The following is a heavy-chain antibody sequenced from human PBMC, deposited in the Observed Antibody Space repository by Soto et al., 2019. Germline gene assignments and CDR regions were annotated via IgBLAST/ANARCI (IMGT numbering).Heavy chain of an antibody. J-gene: IGHJ6*02. CDR3: ARELPQRQGRNMDV. Sequence: SETLSLTCTVTGGSMTSGDQYWTWTRHRPGEGLEWFGYINHRGSLYYNPSLKSRVSMSVDTSKNQFSLNLSSVTAADTAVHYCARELPQRQGRNMDVWGQGTTVTVSS. CDR2: INHRGSL. D-gene: IGHD1-1*01. V-gene: IGHV4-31*03. CDR1: GGSMTSGDQY.